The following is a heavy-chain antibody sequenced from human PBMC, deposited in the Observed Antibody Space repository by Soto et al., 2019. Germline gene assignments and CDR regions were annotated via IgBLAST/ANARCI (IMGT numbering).Heavy chain of an antibody. J-gene: IGHJ4*02. CDR3: ARDRGGYYDILTVPEGFDY. V-gene: IGHV1-2*04. CDR1: GYTFTGYY. CDR2: INPNSGGT. Sequence: ASVKVSCKASGYTFTGYYMHWVRQAPGQGLEWMGWINPNSGGTNYAQKFQGWVTMTRDTSISTAYMELSRLRSDDTAVYYCARDRGGYYDILTVPEGFDYWGQGTLVTV. D-gene: IGHD3-9*01.